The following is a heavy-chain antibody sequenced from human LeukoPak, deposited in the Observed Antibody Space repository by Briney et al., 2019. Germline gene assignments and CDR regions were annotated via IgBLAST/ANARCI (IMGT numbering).Heavy chain of an antibody. CDR1: VFTFSRYW. CDR3: ARPSEYCSSTTCSIDY. J-gene: IGHJ4*02. Sequence: GGSLRLSCAASVFTFSRYWMHWVRQAPGKGLVWVSRINSDGSSTNYADSMKGRFTISRDNAKNTLFLQMDSLRAEDMAVYYCARPSEYCSSTTCSIDYWGQGTLVTVSS. CDR2: INSDGSST. V-gene: IGHV3-74*01. D-gene: IGHD2-2*01.